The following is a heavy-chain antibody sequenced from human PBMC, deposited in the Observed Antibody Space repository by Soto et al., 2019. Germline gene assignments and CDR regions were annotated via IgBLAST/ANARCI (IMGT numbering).Heavy chain of an antibody. D-gene: IGHD3-10*01. J-gene: IGHJ4*02. CDR1: GFTFSSHG. CDR2: ISGSGGST. Sequence: GGSLRLSCAASGFTFSSHGMSWVRQAPGKGLEWVSAISGSGGSTYYADSVKGRFTISRDNSKNTLYLQMNSLRAEDTAVYYCTTEFPPVRGVISFPPTSPFDYWGQGTLVTVSS. V-gene: IGHV3-23*01. CDR3: TTEFPPVRGVISFPPTSPFDY.